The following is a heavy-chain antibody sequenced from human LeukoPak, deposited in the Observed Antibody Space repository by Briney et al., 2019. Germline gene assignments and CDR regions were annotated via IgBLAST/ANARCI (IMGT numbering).Heavy chain of an antibody. Sequence: PGGSLRLSCAASGFTFNDCNMKWVRQAPGKGLEWVSSISSSSDYEDYAGSVRGRFTISRDNAKNSLYLQMNSLRPEDTAIYYCASDRSDQFDYDGGPKWGQGTLVTVSS. V-gene: IGHV3-21*01. CDR2: ISSSSDYE. D-gene: IGHD3-16*01. CDR3: ASDRSDQFDYDGGPK. J-gene: IGHJ4*02. CDR1: GFTFNDCN.